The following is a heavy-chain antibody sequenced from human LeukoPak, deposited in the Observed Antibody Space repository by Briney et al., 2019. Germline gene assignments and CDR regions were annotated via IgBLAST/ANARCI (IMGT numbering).Heavy chain of an antibody. CDR2: IKQDGSEK. V-gene: IGHV3-7*01. CDR3: ARGMSSGYDFDY. D-gene: IGHD5-12*01. J-gene: IGHJ4*02. Sequence: GGSLRLSCAASGFTFSSYWMTWVRQAPGKGLEWVANIKQDGSEKYYVDSVKGRFTISRDDAKNSLYLQMNSLRAEDTAVYYCARGMSSGYDFDYWGQGTLVTVSS. CDR1: GFTFSSYW.